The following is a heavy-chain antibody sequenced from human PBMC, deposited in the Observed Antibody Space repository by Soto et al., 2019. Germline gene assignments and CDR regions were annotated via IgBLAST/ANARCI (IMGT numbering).Heavy chain of an antibody. V-gene: IGHV3-48*04. J-gene: IGHJ5*01. Sequence: GSLRLSCAASGFTFSSYGMHWVRKAPGKGLEWVSYISSSGLTTYYADFAEGRFTISRDNAKDSLYLHLNSLRVGDTAVYYCARYGTRGDWWGLGTQVTVSS. CDR1: GFTFSSYG. CDR2: ISSSGLTT. CDR3: ARYGTRGDW. D-gene: IGHD3-10*01.